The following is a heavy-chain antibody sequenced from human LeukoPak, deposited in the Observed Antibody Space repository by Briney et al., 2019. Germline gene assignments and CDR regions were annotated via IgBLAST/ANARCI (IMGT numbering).Heavy chain of an antibody. Sequence: SETLSLTCPVSGGSISSSSYYWGWIRQPPGKGLEWIGSIYYSGSTYYNPSLKSRVTISVDTSKNQFSLKLSSVTAADTAVYYCARPHYSNYQFDYWGQGTLVTVSS. CDR1: GGSISSSSYY. CDR3: ARPHYSNYQFDY. D-gene: IGHD4-11*01. V-gene: IGHV4-39*01. CDR2: IYYSGST. J-gene: IGHJ4*02.